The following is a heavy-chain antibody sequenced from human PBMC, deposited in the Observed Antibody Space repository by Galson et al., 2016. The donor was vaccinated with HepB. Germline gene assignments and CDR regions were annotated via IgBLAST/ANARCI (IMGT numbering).Heavy chain of an antibody. Sequence: SVKVSCKASGDTLTNYGFSWVRQAPGQGLEWMGWISAYKGNTNYAQKLQGRATMTTDKSTGTAYLELRSLTSDDPAMYYCAATLTFGGVIVPDAFDIWGQGTKVTVSS. D-gene: IGHD3-16*02. CDR3: AATLTFGGVIVPDAFDI. CDR2: ISAYKGNT. CDR1: GDTLTNYG. V-gene: IGHV1-18*01. J-gene: IGHJ3*02.